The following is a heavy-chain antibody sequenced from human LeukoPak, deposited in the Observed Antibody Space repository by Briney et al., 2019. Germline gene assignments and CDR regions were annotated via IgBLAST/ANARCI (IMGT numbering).Heavy chain of an antibody. J-gene: IGHJ4*02. CDR3: ARDGYYYDSSGYYSGYFDY. D-gene: IGHD3-22*01. Sequence: EGSLRLSCAASGFTFSSYAMHWVRQAPGKGLEYVSAISSNGGSTYYANSVKGRFTISRDNSKNTLYLQMGSLRAEDMAVYYCARDGYYYDSSGYYSGYFDYWGQGTLVTVSS. CDR2: ISSNGGST. CDR1: GFTFSSYA. V-gene: IGHV3-64*01.